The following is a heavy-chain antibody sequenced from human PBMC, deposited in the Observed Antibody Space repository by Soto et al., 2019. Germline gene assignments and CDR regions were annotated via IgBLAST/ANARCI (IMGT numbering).Heavy chain of an antibody. J-gene: IGHJ4*02. D-gene: IGHD6-13*01. Sequence: EVQLVESGGGLVKPGGSLRLSCAASGFTFSSYSMNWVRQAPGKGLEWVSSISSSSSYIYYADSVKGRFTISRDNTKNSLYLQMTSLRAEDTAVYYWASHSCSWTYFDYWGQGTLVTVSS. CDR3: ASHSCSWTYFDY. V-gene: IGHV3-21*01. CDR2: ISSSSSYI. CDR1: GFTFSSYS.